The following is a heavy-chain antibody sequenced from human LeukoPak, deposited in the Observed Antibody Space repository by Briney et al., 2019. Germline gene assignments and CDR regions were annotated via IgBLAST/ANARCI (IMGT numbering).Heavy chain of an antibody. CDR2: ISSGSSTI. CDR1: GFTLSSYN. CDR3: ARSNSEYDR. D-gene: IGHD5-12*01. Sequence: GGSLRLSRAAAGFTLSSYNMNLVRQAPGKGLGWVSYISSGSSTIYYADSVKGRFTISRDNAKNSRYLQMNSLRDEDTAVYYCARSNSEYDRWGQGTLVTVSS. V-gene: IGHV3-48*02. J-gene: IGHJ4*02.